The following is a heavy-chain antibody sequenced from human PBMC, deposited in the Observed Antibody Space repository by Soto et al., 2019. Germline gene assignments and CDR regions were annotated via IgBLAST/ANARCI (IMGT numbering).Heavy chain of an antibody. D-gene: IGHD4-17*01. CDR3: AREILPFGDYGGGGGYYFDY. V-gene: IGHV4-59*01. Sequence: GSTNYNPSLKSRGTISVDTSKNQFSLKLSSVTAADTAVYYCAREILPFGDYGGGGGYYFDYWGQGTLVTVSS. J-gene: IGHJ4*02. CDR2: GST.